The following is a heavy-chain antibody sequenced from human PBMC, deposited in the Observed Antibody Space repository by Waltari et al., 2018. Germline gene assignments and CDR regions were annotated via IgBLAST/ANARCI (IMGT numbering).Heavy chain of an antibody. V-gene: IGHV1-2*02. D-gene: IGHD6-19*01. CDR3: ARGPLRGSGWYGGY. CDR1: GTPFTGYY. CDR2: INPNSGGT. J-gene: IGHJ4*02. Sequence: QVQLVQSGAEVKKPGASVKVSCKASGTPFTGYYMHWVRLAPGQGLEWMGWINPNSGGTNYAQKLQGRVTMTRDTSISTAYMELSRLRSDDTAVYYCARGPLRGSGWYGGYWGQGTLVTVSS.